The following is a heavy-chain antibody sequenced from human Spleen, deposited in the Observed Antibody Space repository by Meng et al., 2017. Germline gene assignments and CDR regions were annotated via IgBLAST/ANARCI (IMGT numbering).Heavy chain of an antibody. CDR1: GGTFRNFW. V-gene: IGHV3-21*01. CDR3: ARGGYYYDSSGYYKETVDY. J-gene: IGHJ4*02. Sequence: GGSLRLSCVASGGTFRNFWMTWVRQAPGKGLEWVSSISSSSSYIYYADSVKGRFTISRDNAKNSLYLQMNSLRAEDTAVYYCARGGYYYDSSGYYKETVDYWGQGTLVTVSS. CDR2: ISSSSSYI. D-gene: IGHD3-22*01.